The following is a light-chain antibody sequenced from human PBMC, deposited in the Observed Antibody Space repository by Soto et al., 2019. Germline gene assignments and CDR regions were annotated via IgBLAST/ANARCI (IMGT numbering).Light chain of an antibody. J-gene: IGKJ5*01. CDR2: GAS. CDR3: QQYGSSPPIT. Sequence: EIVLTQSPGTLSLSPGERATLSCRASQSVSSSYLAWYQQKPGQAPRLLIYGASSRATGIPDGFSGSGSGTDFTLNISRLEPEDFAVYYCQQYGSSPPITFRQGTRLEIK. V-gene: IGKV3-20*01. CDR1: QSVSSSY.